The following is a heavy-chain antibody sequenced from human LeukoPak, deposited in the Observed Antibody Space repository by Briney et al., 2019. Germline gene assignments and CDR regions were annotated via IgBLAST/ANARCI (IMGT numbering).Heavy chain of an antibody. CDR3: ARRLSHYYGSGSYYNYYYYYYMDV. D-gene: IGHD3-10*01. Sequence: SETLSLTCTVSGGSISSSSYYWGWIRQPPGKGLEWIGSIYYSGSTNYNPSLKSRVTISVDTSKNQFSLKLSSVTAADTAVYYCARRLSHYYGSGSYYNYYYYYYMDVWGKGTTVTISS. V-gene: IGHV4-39*07. J-gene: IGHJ6*03. CDR1: GGSISSSSYY. CDR2: IYYSGST.